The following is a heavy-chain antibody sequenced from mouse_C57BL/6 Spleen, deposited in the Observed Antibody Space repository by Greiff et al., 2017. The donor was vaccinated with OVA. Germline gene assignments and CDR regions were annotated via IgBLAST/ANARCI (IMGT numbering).Heavy chain of an antibody. Sequence: LMRPGASVTLSCKASGYTFTDYEMHWVKQTPVHGLEWIGAIDPETGGTAYNQKFKGKAILTADKSSSTAYMELRSLTSEDSAVYYCTRYDSNHDYWGQGTTLTVSS. CDR2: IDPETGGT. CDR1: GYTFTDYE. D-gene: IGHD2-5*01. J-gene: IGHJ2*01. V-gene: IGHV1-15*01. CDR3: TRYDSNHDY.